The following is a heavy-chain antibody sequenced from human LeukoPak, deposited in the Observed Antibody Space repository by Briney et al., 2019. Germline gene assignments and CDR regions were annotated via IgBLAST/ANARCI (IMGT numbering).Heavy chain of an antibody. CDR1: GFTFSAYA. CDR2: IGSDNKT. CDR3: ARELHYYVAMDV. V-gene: IGHV3-23*01. Sequence: VGSLRLSSEASGFTFSAYAMTWVRHAPGKGLEWGSSIGSDNKTHYSESVKGRFAISRDNSKNTLFLQLNSLRAEATALYYCARELHYYVAMDVWGQGTTVTVSS. D-gene: IGHD3-10*02. J-gene: IGHJ6*02.